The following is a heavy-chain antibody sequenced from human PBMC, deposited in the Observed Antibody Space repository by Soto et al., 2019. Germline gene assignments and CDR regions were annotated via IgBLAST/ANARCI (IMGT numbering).Heavy chain of an antibody. Sequence: ASVKVSCKASGYTFTSYGISCVRQAPEQGLEWMGWISAYNGNTNYAQKLQGRVTMTTDTSTSTAYMELRSLRSDDTAVYYCARVTRYCSSTSCYYYYYYMDVWGKGTTVTVSS. D-gene: IGHD2-2*01. CDR2: ISAYNGNT. J-gene: IGHJ6*03. CDR3: ARVTRYCSSTSCYYYYYYMDV. V-gene: IGHV1-18*01. CDR1: GYTFTSYG.